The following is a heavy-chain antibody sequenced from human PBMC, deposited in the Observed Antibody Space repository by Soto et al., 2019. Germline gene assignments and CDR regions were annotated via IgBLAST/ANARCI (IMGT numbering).Heavy chain of an antibody. CDR1: GGSISSGDYY. J-gene: IGHJ6*02. V-gene: IGHV4-30-4*01. CDR2: IYYSGST. CDR3: ARAPSYYDILTGYSHYYYGMDV. D-gene: IGHD3-9*01. Sequence: SETLSLTCTFSGGSISSGDYYWSWIRQPPGKGLEWIGYIYYSGSTYYNPSLKSRVTISVDTSKNQFSLKLSSVTAADTAVYYCARAPSYYDILTGYSHYYYGMDVWGQGTTVTVS.